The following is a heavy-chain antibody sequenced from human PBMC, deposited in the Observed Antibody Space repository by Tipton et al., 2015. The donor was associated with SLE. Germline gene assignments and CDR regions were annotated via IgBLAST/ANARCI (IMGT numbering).Heavy chain of an antibody. J-gene: IGHJ4*02. CDR1: GDTFNNYA. D-gene: IGHD3-10*01. Sequence: QLVQSGAEVKKPGSSVKVSCKASGDTFNNYAFSWVRQAPGQGLEWMGGIIPRSDTSDYSQKFQGRVTMTTDTSTSTAYMELRSLRSDDTAVYYCAREVGDLGQDFDYWGQGTLVTVSS. CDR3: AREVGDLGQDFDY. V-gene: IGHV1-69*06. CDR2: IIPRSDTS.